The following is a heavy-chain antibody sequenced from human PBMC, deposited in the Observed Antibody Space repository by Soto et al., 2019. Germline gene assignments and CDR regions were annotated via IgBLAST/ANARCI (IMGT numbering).Heavy chain of an antibody. J-gene: IGHJ4*02. Sequence: ASVKVSCKASGYTFTSYDINWVRQATGQGLEWLGWMNPNSGNTGYAQKFQGRITLTRSTSTSTAYMELTSLRSEDTAVYYCARDSQYSSRVNWGQGTLVTVSS. V-gene: IGHV1-8*01. CDR2: MNPNSGNT. D-gene: IGHD6-13*01. CDR1: GYTFTSYD. CDR3: ARDSQYSSRVN.